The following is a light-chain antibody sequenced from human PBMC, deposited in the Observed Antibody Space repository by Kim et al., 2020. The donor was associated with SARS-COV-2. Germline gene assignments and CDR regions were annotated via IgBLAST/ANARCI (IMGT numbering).Light chain of an antibody. CDR3: QQRSNWPLT. CDR2: DAS. Sequence: LSTGERATLSCRASQSVSSYLAWYQQKPGQAPRLLIYDASNRATGIPARFSGSGSGTDFTLTISSLEPEDFAVYYCQQRSNWPLTFGGGTKVDIK. V-gene: IGKV3-11*01. J-gene: IGKJ4*01. CDR1: QSVSSY.